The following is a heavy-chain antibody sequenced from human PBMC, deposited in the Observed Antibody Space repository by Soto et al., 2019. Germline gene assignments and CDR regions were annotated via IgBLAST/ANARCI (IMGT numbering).Heavy chain of an antibody. D-gene: IGHD6-13*01. V-gene: IGHV1-46*01. CDR3: ARASQQRSVYNWFDP. J-gene: IGHJ5*02. CDR2: INPSGGST. Sequence: ASVKVSCKASGYTFTSYYMHWVRQAPGQGLEWMGIINPSGGSTSYAQKFQGRVTMTRDTSTSTVYMELSSLRSEDTAVYYCARASQQRSVYNWFDPWGQGTLVAVSS. CDR1: GYTFTSYY.